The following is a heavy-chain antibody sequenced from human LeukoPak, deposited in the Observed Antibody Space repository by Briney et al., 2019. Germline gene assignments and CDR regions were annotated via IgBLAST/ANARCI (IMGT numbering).Heavy chain of an antibody. V-gene: IGHV3-11*05. D-gene: IGHD2-15*01. CDR3: ARGGRSLGMDV. CDR2: LSSSSSYT. Sequence: GGSLRLSCTASGFTFSDYYMSWIRQAPGKGLEWVSSLSSSSSYTNYADSLKSRFTISRDNAKNSLYLQMNSLRAEDTAVYYCARGGRSLGMDVWGQGTTVTVSS. J-gene: IGHJ6*02. CDR1: GFTFSDYY.